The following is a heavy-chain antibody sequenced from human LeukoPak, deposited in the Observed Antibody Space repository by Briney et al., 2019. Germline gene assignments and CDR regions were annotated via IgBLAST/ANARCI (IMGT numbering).Heavy chain of an antibody. Sequence: SETLSLTCTVSGGSIRGSYWSWIRQPPGKGLEWIGYTYHSGGTNYNPSLKSRLTISVDTSNNQFSLEMTSVTAADTAVYYCARESRRVASRLHSFDYWGQGILVTVSS. D-gene: IGHD2-15*01. CDR3: ARESRRVASRLHSFDY. J-gene: IGHJ4*02. CDR2: TYHSGGT. V-gene: IGHV4-59*01. CDR1: GGSIRGSY.